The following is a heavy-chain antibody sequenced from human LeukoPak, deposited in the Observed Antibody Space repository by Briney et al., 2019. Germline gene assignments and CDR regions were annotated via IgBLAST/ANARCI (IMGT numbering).Heavy chain of an antibody. V-gene: IGHV4-4*07. CDR3: ARGHPGGWYFFDN. CDR1: GGSIVSYY. Sequence: KTSETLSLTCNVSGGSIVSYYVAWIRQPAGKGLDWIGRIYFTGNTDYNPSLQSRVTMSVDTSNNVFSLKLRSVTAADTAIYYCARGHPGGWYFFDNWGAGTLVSVSS. J-gene: IGHJ4*02. D-gene: IGHD6-19*01. CDR2: IYFTGNT.